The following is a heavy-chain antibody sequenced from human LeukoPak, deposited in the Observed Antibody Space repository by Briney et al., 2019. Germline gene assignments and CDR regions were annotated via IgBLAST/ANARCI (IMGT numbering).Heavy chain of an antibody. D-gene: IGHD3-16*01. V-gene: IGHV3-30*02. CDR1: GFTFSNHG. Sequence: GGSLRLSCIASGFTFSNHGMHWVRQAPGKGLEWVTFIGHDGDNEQYAQSVRGRFTISRDKSKNTVYLQMNSLGAEDTAVYYCAKDRFYDFDYWGQGTLVTVSS. CDR2: IGHDGDNE. CDR3: AKDRFYDFDY. J-gene: IGHJ4*02.